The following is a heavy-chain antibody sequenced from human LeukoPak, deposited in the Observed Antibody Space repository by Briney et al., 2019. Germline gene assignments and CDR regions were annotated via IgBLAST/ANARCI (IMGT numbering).Heavy chain of an antibody. V-gene: IGHV1-69*04. CDR1: GGTFSSYA. CDR2: IIPIFGIA. CDR3: ARGGSSSSMHWFDP. D-gene: IGHD6-6*01. Sequence: SVKVSCKASGGTFSSYAISWVRQAPAQGLEWMGRIIPIFGIANYAQKFQGRVTITADKSTSTAYMELSSLRSEDTAVYYCARGGSSSSMHWFDPWGQGTLVTVSS. J-gene: IGHJ5*02.